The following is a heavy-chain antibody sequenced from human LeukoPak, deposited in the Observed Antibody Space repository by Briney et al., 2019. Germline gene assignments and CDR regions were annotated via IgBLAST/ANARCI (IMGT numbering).Heavy chain of an antibody. CDR2: IIGSAVNT. V-gene: IGHV3-23*01. Sequence: GGSLRLSCGASGLTLSSYAMSWVRQAPGEGLEWVSTIIGSAVNTYYADSVKGRSTISRDDSKNTVYLQMNSLRAEDTAVYSCAKYTSGTSYRGLDQWGQGTLVTVSS. J-gene: IGHJ4*02. CDR1: GLTLSSYA. CDR3: AKYTSGTSYRGLDQ. D-gene: IGHD3-10*01.